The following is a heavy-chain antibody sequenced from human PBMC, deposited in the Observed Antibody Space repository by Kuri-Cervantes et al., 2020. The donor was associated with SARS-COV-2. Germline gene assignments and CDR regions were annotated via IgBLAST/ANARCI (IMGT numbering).Heavy chain of an antibody. V-gene: IGHV3-21*03. D-gene: IGHD1-26*01. CDR2: MSSSSSYI. J-gene: IGHJ4*02. CDR1: GFTFSSYS. Sequence: ATLALTCSASGFTFSSYSMNWVRQAPGKGLQWVSSMSSSSSYIDYADSVKGRFTISRDNAKNSLYLQMNSLRAEDTAVYYCARDQSGSYYFGYFDYWSQGTLVTVS. CDR3: ARDQSGSYYFGYFDY.